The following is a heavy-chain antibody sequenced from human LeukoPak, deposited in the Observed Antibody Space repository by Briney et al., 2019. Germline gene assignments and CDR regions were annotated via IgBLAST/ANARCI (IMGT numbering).Heavy chain of an antibody. CDR3: ARDQAYGGPTSIFNY. V-gene: IGHV1-2*02. CDR1: GYTFTGYY. Sequence: GASVKVSCKASGYTFTGYYMHWVRQAPGQGLEWMGWVTPSGAGTKYAQKFQGRVTMTRDTSISTAYMELSGLRSDDTAVYYCARDQAYGGPTSIFNYWGQGTLATVSS. D-gene: IGHD1-26*01. J-gene: IGHJ4*02. CDR2: VTPSGAGT.